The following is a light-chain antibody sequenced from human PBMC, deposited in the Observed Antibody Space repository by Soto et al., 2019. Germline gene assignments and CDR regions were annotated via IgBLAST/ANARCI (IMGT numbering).Light chain of an antibody. CDR3: LSYAGNYIYV. Sequence: QSVLTQPRSVSGSPGQSVTISCTGTSNDVGGSDSVSWYQHHPGEAPKLIMYDVTKRPSGVPDRFSASKSGNTASLTISRLQAEDETDYYCLSYAGNYIYVFGTGTKXTV. CDR2: DVT. J-gene: IGLJ1*01. CDR1: SNDVGGSDS. V-gene: IGLV2-11*01.